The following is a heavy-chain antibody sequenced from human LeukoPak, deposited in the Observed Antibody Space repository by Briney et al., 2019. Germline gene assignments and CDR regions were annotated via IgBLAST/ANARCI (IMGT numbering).Heavy chain of an antibody. J-gene: IGHJ6*03. CDR2: INPNSGGT. CDR1: GYTFTGYY. CDR3: ARGVRGGYDSFYYYYMDV. Sequence: ASVKVSCKASGYTFTGYYMHWVRQAPGQGLEWMGWINPNSGGTNYAQKFQGRVTMTRDTSISTAYMELSRLRSDDTAVYYCARGVRGGYDSFYYYYMDVWGKGTTVTVSS. D-gene: IGHD5-12*01. V-gene: IGHV1-2*02.